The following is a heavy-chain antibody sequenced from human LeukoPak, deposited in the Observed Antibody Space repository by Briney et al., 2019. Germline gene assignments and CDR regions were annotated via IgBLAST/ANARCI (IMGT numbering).Heavy chain of an antibody. CDR2: ISGSGGST. V-gene: IGHV3-23*01. D-gene: IGHD6-13*01. CDR1: GFTFSSYA. J-gene: IGHJ4*02. CDR3: AKDHFSSGAAAGTSFDY. Sequence: GGSLRLSCAASGFTFSSYAMSWVRQAPGKGLEWVSAISGSGGSTYYADSVKGRFTISRDNSKNTLYLQMNSLSAEDTAVYYCAKDHFSSGAAAGTSFDYWGQGTLVTVSS.